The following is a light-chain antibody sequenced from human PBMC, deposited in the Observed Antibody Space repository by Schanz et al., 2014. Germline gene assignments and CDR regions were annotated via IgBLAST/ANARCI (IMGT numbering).Light chain of an antibody. CDR2: GNN. Sequence: QSALTQPPSVSGAPGQRVTISCTGSSSNIGAGYDVHWYQQLPGTAPKLLIYGNNNRPSGVPDRFSGSKSGNTASLTISGLQAEDEADYYCSSYTGSSTQVFGGGTKLTVL. J-gene: IGLJ3*02. V-gene: IGLV1-40*01. CDR3: SSYTGSSTQV. CDR1: SSNIGAGYD.